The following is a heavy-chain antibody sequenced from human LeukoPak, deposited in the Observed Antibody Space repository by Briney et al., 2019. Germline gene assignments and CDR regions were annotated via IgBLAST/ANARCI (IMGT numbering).Heavy chain of an antibody. CDR2: GSYSGNT. J-gene: IGHJ4*01. CDR1: GXSISSYY. CDR3: ARAGSGWSFDY. D-gene: IGHD6-19*01. Sequence: SETLSLTCTVSGXSISSYYWSWIRQPPGKGLEWIGYGSYSGNTNYNPSLKSRVTISVDMSKNQFSLKLNSVTAADTAVYYCARAGSGWSFDYWGHGTLVTVSS. V-gene: IGHV4-59*01.